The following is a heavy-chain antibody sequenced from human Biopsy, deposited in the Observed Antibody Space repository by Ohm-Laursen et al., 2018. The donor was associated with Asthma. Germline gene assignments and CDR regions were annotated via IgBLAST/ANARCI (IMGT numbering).Heavy chain of an antibody. CDR3: ARISRLSYNSLDYGMDV. J-gene: IGHJ6*02. D-gene: IGHD5-24*01. V-gene: IGHV3-30*03. CDR1: GFTFSSYG. Sequence: SLRLSCTASGFTFSSYGMHWVRQAPGKGLEWVALISNDGSSKYYADSVKGRFTISTDHSKLYLQMNNLRAEDTAVYHCARISRLSYNSLDYGMDVWDQGTTVTVSS. CDR2: ISNDGSSK.